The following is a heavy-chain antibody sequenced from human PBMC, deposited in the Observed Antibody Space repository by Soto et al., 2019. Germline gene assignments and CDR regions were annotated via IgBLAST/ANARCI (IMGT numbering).Heavy chain of an antibody. V-gene: IGHV4-30-2*01. D-gene: IGHD6-13*01. CDR2: IYHSGST. J-gene: IGHJ5*02. CDR1: GGSISSGGYS. Sequence: SETLSLTCAVSGGSISSGGYSWSWIRQPPGKGLEWIGYIYHSGSTYYNPSLKSRVTISVDRSKNQFSLKLSSVTAADTAVYYCARGRRIAADGSFPPNWLHPWGQGTMVTVYS. CDR3: ARGRRIAADGSFPPNWLHP.